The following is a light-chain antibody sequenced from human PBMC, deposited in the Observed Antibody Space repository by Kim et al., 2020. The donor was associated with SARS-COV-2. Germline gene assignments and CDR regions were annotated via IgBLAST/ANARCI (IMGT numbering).Light chain of an antibody. CDR3: QKYNDAPMT. Sequence: DIQMTQSPSALSACIGDRVTITCRASQAISSYVAWYQHKPGQVPKLLISASSTLQSGVPSRFSGSGSGTDSTLTISSLQPEDVASYYCQKYNDAPMTFGQGTRLEIK. J-gene: IGKJ5*01. V-gene: IGKV1-27*01. CDR2: ASS. CDR1: QAISSY.